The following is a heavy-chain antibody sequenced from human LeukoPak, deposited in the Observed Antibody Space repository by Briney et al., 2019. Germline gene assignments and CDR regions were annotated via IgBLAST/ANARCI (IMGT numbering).Heavy chain of an antibody. D-gene: IGHD3-10*01. V-gene: IGHV5-51*01. CDR1: GYSFTSYW. CDR2: IYPGDSDT. Sequence: RESLKISCKGSGYSFTSYWIGWVRQMSGKGLEWMGIIYPGDSDTRYSPSFQGQVTISADKSISTAYLQWSSLKASDSAMYYCARLLGSGNHGMDVWGQGTTVTVSS. J-gene: IGHJ6*02. CDR3: ARLLGSGNHGMDV.